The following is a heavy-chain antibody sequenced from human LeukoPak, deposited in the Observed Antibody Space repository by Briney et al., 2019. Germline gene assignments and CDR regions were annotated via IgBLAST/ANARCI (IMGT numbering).Heavy chain of an antibody. CDR1: GYSFTSYW. CDR2: IYPGDSDT. Sequence: GESLKISCKGSGYSFTSYWIGWVRQMPGKCLEWMGIIYPGDSDTRYSPSFQGQVTISADKSISTAYLQWSSLKASETAMYYCARPNYNDRCGYYGYFDYWGQGTLVTVSS. J-gene: IGHJ4*02. D-gene: IGHD3-22*01. CDR3: ARPNYNDRCGYYGYFDY. V-gene: IGHV5-51*01.